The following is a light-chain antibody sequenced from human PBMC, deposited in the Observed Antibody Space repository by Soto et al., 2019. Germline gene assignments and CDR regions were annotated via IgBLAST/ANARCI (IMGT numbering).Light chain of an antibody. CDR2: VNN. J-gene: IGLJ2*01. Sequence: QSVLTQLPSVSGAPGQRVTISCTGSSSNIGAGYDVHWYQQLPGTAPKLLIYVNNNRPSGVPDRFSVSKSGTSASLAITGLQADDEADYYCQSYDSSLSVVFGGGTKLTVL. CDR3: QSYDSSLSVV. V-gene: IGLV1-40*01. CDR1: SSNIGAGYD.